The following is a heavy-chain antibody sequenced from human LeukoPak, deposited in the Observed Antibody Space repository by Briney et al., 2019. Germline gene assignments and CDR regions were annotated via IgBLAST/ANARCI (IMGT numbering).Heavy chain of an antibody. CDR1: GGSFSGYY. CDR2: INHSGST. CDR3: ARVSYGSGSYYNVGIDY. D-gene: IGHD3-10*01. Sequence: PSETLSLTCAVYGGSFSGYYWSWTRQPPGKGLEWIGEINHSGSTNYNPSLKSRVTISVDTSKNQFSLKLSSVTAADTAVYYCARVSYGSGSYYNVGIDYWGQGTLVTVSS. V-gene: IGHV4-34*01. J-gene: IGHJ4*02.